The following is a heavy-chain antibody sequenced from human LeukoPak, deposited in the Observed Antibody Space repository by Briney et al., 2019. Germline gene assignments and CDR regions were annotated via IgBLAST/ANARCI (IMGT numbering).Heavy chain of an antibody. CDR1: GGSISSSSYY. V-gene: IGHV4-39*01. CDR2: IYYSGST. J-gene: IGHJ4*02. CDR3: ARHSSSWYGEWYYFDY. D-gene: IGHD6-13*01. Sequence: SETLSLTRTVSGGSISSSSYYWGCIRQPPGKGLEWIGSIYYSGSTYYNPSLKSRVTRSVDTSKNQFSLKLSSVTAADTAVYYCARHSSSWYGEWYYFDYWGQGTLVTVSS.